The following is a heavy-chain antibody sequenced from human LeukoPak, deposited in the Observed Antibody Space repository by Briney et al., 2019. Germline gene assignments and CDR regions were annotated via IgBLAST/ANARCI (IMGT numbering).Heavy chain of an antibody. J-gene: IGHJ4*02. CDR1: RFTFSSYA. CDR2: ISGSGGTT. CDR3: AKGAGNFDWSYHDY. D-gene: IGHD3-9*01. V-gene: IGHV3-23*01. Sequence: PGGSLRLSCAASRFTFSSYAMSWVRQAPGKGLEWASAISGSGGTTYNADSVKGQFAISRDNSKNTLYLQLNSLRAEDTAVYYCAKGAGNFDWSYHDYWGQGTLVTVSS.